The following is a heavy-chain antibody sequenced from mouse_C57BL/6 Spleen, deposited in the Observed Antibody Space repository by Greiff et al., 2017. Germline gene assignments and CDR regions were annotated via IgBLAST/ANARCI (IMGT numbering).Heavy chain of an antibody. J-gene: IGHJ3*01. CDR3: ARSEYYGSRAWFAY. CDR2: IYPGSGST. CDR1: GYTFTSYW. V-gene: IGHV1-55*01. Sequence: QVQLQQPGAELVKPRASVKMSCKASGYTFTSYWITWVKQRPGQGLEWIGDIYPGSGSTNYNEQFKSKATLTVDTSSSTAYMQLSSLTSEDSAVYYCARSEYYGSRAWFAYWGKGTLVTVSA. D-gene: IGHD1-1*01.